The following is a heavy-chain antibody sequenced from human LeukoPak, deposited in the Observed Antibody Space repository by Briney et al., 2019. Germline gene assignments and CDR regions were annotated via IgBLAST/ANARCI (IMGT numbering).Heavy chain of an antibody. Sequence: SVKVSCKASGGTFSSYAISWVRQAPGQGLEWMGGIIPIFGTANYAQKFQGRVTITADESTSTAYMELSCLRSEDTAVYYCARYDYYGSGSYSFDPWGQGTLVTVSS. CDR3: ARYDYYGSGSYSFDP. D-gene: IGHD3-10*01. J-gene: IGHJ5*02. V-gene: IGHV1-69*01. CDR2: IIPIFGTA. CDR1: GGTFSSYA.